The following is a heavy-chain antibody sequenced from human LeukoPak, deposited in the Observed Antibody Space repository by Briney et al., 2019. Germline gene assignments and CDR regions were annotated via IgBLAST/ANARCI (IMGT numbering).Heavy chain of an antibody. D-gene: IGHD6-13*01. CDR2: INHSGST. Sequence: PSETLSLTCAVYGGSFSGYYWSWIRQPPGKGLEWIGEINHSGSTYYNPSLKSRVTISVDTSKNQFSLKLSSVTAADTAVYYCARGAVRASSWPRLKYYFDYWGQGTLVTVSS. J-gene: IGHJ4*02. V-gene: IGHV4-34*01. CDR3: ARGAVRASSWPRLKYYFDY. CDR1: GGSFSGYY.